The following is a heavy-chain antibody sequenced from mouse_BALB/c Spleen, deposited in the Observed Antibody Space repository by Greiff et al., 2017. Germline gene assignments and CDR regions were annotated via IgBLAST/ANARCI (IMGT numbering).Heavy chain of an antibody. V-gene: IGHV3-6*02. CDR1: GYSITSGYY. CDR3: ARSHYGSSFRMDY. J-gene: IGHJ4*01. CDR2: ISYDGSN. Sequence: EVKLQESGPGLVKPSQSLSLTCSVTGYSITSGYYWNWIRQFPGNKLEWMGYISYDGSNNYNPSLKNRISITRDTSKNQFFLKLNSVTTEDTATYYCARSHYGSSFRMDYWGQGTSVTVSS. D-gene: IGHD1-1*01.